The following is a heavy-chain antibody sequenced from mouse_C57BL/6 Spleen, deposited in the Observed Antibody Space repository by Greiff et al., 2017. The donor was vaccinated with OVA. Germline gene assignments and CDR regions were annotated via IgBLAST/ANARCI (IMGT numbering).Heavy chain of an antibody. CDR2: INPSTGGT. CDR1: GYSFTGYY. Sequence: VQLQQSGPELVKPGASVKISCKASGYSFTGYYMNWVKQSPEKSLEWIGEINPSTGGTTYNQKFKAKATLTVDKSSSTAYMQLKSLTSEDSAVYYWATLYCNYPDYWGQGTTLTVAA. CDR3: ATLYCNYPDY. V-gene: IGHV1-42*01. J-gene: IGHJ2*01. D-gene: IGHD2-3*01.